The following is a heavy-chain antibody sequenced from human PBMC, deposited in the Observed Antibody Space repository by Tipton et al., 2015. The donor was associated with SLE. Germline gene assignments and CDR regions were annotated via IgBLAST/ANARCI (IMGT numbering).Heavy chain of an antibody. V-gene: IGHV1-18*01. Sequence: QLVQSGAEVKKPGASVKVSCKASGYTFTSYAISWVRQAPGQGLEWMGWISPFNHNTDYAQKFQGRVTMTTDTSTSAAYMEMSSLRSEDTAVYYCARSERVYYYMDVWGKGTTVTVSS. J-gene: IGHJ6*03. CDR2: ISPFNHNT. CDR1: GYTFTSYA. CDR3: ARSERVYYYMDV.